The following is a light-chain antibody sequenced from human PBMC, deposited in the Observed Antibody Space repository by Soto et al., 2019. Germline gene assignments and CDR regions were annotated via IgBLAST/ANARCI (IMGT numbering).Light chain of an antibody. CDR2: DNT. CDR1: SSNLGAGYD. V-gene: IGLV1-40*01. Sequence: QSVLTQPPSMSGAPGQRVTMSCTGSSSNLGAGYDVHWYQRLPGAAPKLLIYDNTHRPSGVPNRFSGSKSGTSASLAITGLQAEDEADYYCQSHDSGLSGHWVFGGGTKLTVL. CDR3: QSHDSGLSGHWV. J-gene: IGLJ3*02.